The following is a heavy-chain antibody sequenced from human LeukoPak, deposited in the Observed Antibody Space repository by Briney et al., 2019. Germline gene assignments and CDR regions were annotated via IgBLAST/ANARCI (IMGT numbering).Heavy chain of an antibody. CDR3: ARKFLTGRLIDY. Sequence: GGSLRLSCAASGFTVSSNYMHWVRQAPGKGLEWVAVISYDGSNEYYADPVKGRFAISRDTSKNTLYLQMNGLRAEDTALYYCARKFLTGRLIDYWGQGTLVTVSS. J-gene: IGHJ4*02. D-gene: IGHD7-27*01. V-gene: IGHV3-30*03. CDR1: GFTVSSNY. CDR2: ISYDGSNE.